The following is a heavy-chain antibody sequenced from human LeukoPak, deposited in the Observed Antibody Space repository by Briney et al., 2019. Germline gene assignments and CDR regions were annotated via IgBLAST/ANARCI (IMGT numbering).Heavy chain of an antibody. V-gene: IGHV3-21*04. CDR1: GFTFSSYS. Sequence: GGSLRLSCAASGFTFSSYSMNWVRQAPGKGLEWVSSISSSSSYIYYADSVKGRFTISRDNAKNSLYLQMNSLRAEDTAVYYCAKDPAIFGVVMPFDYWGQGTLVTVSS. CDR2: ISSSSSYI. D-gene: IGHD3-3*01. CDR3: AKDPAIFGVVMPFDY. J-gene: IGHJ4*02.